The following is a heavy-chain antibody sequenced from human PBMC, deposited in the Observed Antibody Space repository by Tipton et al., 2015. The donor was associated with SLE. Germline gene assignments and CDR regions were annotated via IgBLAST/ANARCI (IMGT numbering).Heavy chain of an antibody. Sequence: TLSLTCTVSGASVSSSFHQWSWIRQPAGEGLEWIGHSSGSATYNPSLKSRVTISVETSKNQFSLKMTSVTAADTAVYYCARDHYGSLDYWGQGMLVTVSS. D-gene: IGHD3-16*01. CDR1: GASVSSSFHQ. CDR2: SSGSA. V-gene: IGHV4-61*02. CDR3: ARDHYGSLDY. J-gene: IGHJ4*02.